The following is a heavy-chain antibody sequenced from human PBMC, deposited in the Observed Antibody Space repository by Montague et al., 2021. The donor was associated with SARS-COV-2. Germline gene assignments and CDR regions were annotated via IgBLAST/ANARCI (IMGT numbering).Heavy chain of an antibody. CDR3: TREGYQVLWSDYNYYGMDV. CDR2: INQSGST. V-gene: IGHV4-34*01. CDR1: GGAFSGYY. D-gene: IGHD2-2*01. J-gene: IGHJ6*02. Sequence: SETLSLTCAVYGGAFSGYYCSWIRQPPGKGLEWIVEINQSGSTNXNPSLKSRVTISVDTSKNQFSLKLSSVTAADTAVYYCTREGYQVLWSDYNYYGMDVWGQGTTVTVSS.